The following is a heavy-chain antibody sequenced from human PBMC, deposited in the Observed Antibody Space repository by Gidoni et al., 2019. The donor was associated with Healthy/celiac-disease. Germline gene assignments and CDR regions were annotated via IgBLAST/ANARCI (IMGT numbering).Heavy chain of an antibody. D-gene: IGHD3-22*01. CDR3: ARDSYYYDSSGYYPTDAFDI. V-gene: IGHV3-30-3*01. CDR1: GFNFSSYA. J-gene: IGHJ3*02. CDR2: ISYDGSNK. Sequence: QVQLVESGGGVVQPGRSLRLSCAASGFNFSSYAMHWVRQAPGKGLEWVAVISYDGSNKYYADSVKGRFTISRDNSKNTLYLQMNSLRAEDTAVYYCARDSYYYDSSGYYPTDAFDIWGQGTMVTVSS.